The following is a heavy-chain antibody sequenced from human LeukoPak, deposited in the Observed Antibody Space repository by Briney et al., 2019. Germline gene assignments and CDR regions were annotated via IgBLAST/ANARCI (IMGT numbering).Heavy chain of an antibody. CDR2: IDPSDSYT. V-gene: IGHV5-10-1*01. CDR3: ARLYCSSTSCYFDY. J-gene: IGHJ4*02. D-gene: IGHD2-2*01. CDR1: GYSLANYW. Sequence: GESLKISCEGFGYSLANYWIGWVRQMPGKGLEWMGRIDPSDSYTNYSPSFQGHVTISADKSISTAYLQWCSLKASDTAMYYCARLYCSSTSCYFDYWGQGTLVTVSS.